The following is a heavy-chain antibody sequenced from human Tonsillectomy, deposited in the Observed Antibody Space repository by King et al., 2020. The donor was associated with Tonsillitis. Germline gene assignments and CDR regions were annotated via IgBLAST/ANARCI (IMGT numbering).Heavy chain of an antibody. V-gene: IGHV3-21*01. J-gene: IGHJ4*02. CDR2: ISTSSTYI. CDR3: ARDQGLGIPIDF. Sequence: EEQLVQSGGGLVKPGGSLRLSCAASGFTFNSYTMNWVRQAPGKGLEWVSSISTSSTYIYYADSVKGRFTISRDDAKNSLYLQMNSLRVEDTAVYYCARDQGLGIPIDFWGQGTLVTVSS. D-gene: IGHD7-27*01. CDR1: GFTFNSYT.